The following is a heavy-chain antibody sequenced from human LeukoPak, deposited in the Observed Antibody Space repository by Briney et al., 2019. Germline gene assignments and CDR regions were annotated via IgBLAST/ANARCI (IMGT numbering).Heavy chain of an antibody. CDR2: IKDDGSDK. Sequence: GGSLRLSGGASGFTFRNFWMNWVRKAPGKGLEWVANIKDDGSDKYYVDSVKGRFTISKDNAKNSLFLQMNSLRVEDTAVYYCVPLNWNPPGDFDRWGQGTLVTVSS. CDR3: VPLNWNPPGDFDR. J-gene: IGHJ4*02. D-gene: IGHD1-20*01. V-gene: IGHV3-7*01. CDR1: GFTFRNFW.